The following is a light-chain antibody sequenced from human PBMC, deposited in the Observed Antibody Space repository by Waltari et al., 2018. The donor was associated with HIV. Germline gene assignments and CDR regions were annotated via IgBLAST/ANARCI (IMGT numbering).Light chain of an antibody. CDR2: RNN. Sequence: QSVLSQPPSASGTPGQRVTISCSGSRSNIGSNFVYWYQQFPGTAPKLLIDRNNQRPSGVPDRFSGSKSGTSASLAISGLRSEDEAEYYCAAWEDSLSGLWVFGGGTKLTVL. CDR3: AAWEDSLSGLWV. J-gene: IGLJ3*02. V-gene: IGLV1-47*01. CDR1: RSNIGSNF.